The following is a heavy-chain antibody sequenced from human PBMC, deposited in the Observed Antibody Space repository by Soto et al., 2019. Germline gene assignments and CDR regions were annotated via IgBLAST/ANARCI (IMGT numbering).Heavy chain of an antibody. CDR3: ARSQVSGSSLDV. D-gene: IGHD3-10*01. V-gene: IGHV1-2*04. Sequence: ASVKVSCKASGYTFTGYYMHWVRQAPGQGLEWMGWINPNSGGTNYAQKFQDWVTMTRDTSISTAYMELSRLRSDDTAVYYCARSQVSGSSLDVWGQGTTVTVSS. CDR2: INPNSGGT. CDR1: GYTFTGYY. J-gene: IGHJ6*02.